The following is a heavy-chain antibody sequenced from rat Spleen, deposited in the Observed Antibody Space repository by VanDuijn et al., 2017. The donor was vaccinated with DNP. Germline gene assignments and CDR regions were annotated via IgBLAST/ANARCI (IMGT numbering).Heavy chain of an antibody. CDR2: ISYDGSDT. CDR3: AKGPNYGGWSDYFDY. Sequence: EVQLVESGGGLVQPGRSLKLSCVVSGITFSDHNMAWVRQAPKKGLEWVATISYDGSDTYYRDSVKGRFTMSRDNAKSTLYLQMSKLGSEDTAIYYCAKGPNYGGWSDYFDYWGQGVMVTVSS. V-gene: IGHV5-7*01. CDR1: GITFSDHN. J-gene: IGHJ2*01. D-gene: IGHD1-11*01.